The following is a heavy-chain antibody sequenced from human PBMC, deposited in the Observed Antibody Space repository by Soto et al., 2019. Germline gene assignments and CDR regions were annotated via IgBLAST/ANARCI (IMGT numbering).Heavy chain of an antibody. CDR2: ISAYNGNT. J-gene: IGHJ5*02. D-gene: IGHD6-19*01. CDR3: ARDGHSSGWYFGWFDP. CDR1: GYTFTSYG. V-gene: IGHV1-18*01. Sequence: ASVKVSCKASGYTFTSYGISWVRQAPGQGLEWMGWISAYNGNTNYAQKLQGRVTVTTDTSTSTAYMELRSLRSDDTAVYYCARDGHSSGWYFGWFDPWGQGTLVTVSS.